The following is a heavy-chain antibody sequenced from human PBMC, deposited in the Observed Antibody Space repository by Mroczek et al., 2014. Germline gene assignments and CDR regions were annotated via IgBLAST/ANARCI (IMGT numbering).Heavy chain of an antibody. CDR2: IYYSGST. V-gene: IGHV4-59*01. Sequence: VQLLESGPGLVKPSETLSLTCTVSGGSISSYYWSWIRQPPGKGLEWIGYIYYSGSTNYNPSLKSRVTISVDTSKNQFSLKLSSVTAADTAVYYCARGGLLWFGELSSGAFDIWGQGTMVTVSS. CDR1: GGSISSYY. J-gene: IGHJ3*02. D-gene: IGHD3-10*01. CDR3: ARGGLLWFGELSSGAFDI.